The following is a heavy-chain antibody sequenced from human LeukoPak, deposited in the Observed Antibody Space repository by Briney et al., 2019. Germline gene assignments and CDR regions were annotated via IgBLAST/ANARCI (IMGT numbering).Heavy chain of an antibody. J-gene: IGHJ5*02. CDR1: GGSLSCYY. CDR3: ARVGLRYYYDSSGYSHWFDP. Sequence: SETLSLTCAVYGGSLSCYYWSWIPRPPGKGLEWIGEINHSGSTNYNPSLKSRVTISVDTSKYQCSLKLSSVTATDTAVYYCARVGLRYYYDSSGYSHWFDPWGQGTLVTVSS. D-gene: IGHD3-22*01. V-gene: IGHV4-34*01. CDR2: INHSGST.